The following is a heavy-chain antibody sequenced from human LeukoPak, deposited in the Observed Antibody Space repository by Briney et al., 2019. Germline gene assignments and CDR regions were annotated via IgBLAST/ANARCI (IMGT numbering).Heavy chain of an antibody. CDR3: AVSSGNDFWYFDY. CDR1: GHTFTGYY. CDR2: INPNSGGT. D-gene: IGHD3-3*01. V-gene: IGHV1-2*02. Sequence: ASVKVSCRASGHTFTGYYMHWVRQAPGQGLEWMGWINPNSGGTNYAQKFQGRVTMTRDTSISTAYMELSRLRSDDTAVYYCAVSSGNDFWYFDYWGQGTLVTVSS. J-gene: IGHJ4*02.